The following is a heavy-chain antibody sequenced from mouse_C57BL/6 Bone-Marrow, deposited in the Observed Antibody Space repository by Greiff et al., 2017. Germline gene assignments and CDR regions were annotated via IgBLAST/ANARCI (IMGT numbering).Heavy chain of an antibody. CDR1: GYAFPNYL. D-gene: IGHD1-1*01. J-gene: IGHJ1*03. CDR3: ARSGIWYYGRPDVEG. CDR2: INPGSGGT. Sequence: QVQLQQSGAELVRPGTSVKVSCKASGYAFPNYLIEWVKQRPGQGLEWIGVINPGSGGTNYNEKFKGKAKLAADKSSSTAYLQRSSLRSEDSAVYCCARSGIWYYGRPDVEGWGTGTTGTVSS. V-gene: IGHV1-54*01.